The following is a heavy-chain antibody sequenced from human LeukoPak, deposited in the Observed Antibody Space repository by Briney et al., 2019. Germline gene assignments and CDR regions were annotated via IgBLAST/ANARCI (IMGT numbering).Heavy chain of an antibody. J-gene: IGHJ5*02. V-gene: IGHV1-46*01. CDR1: GYTFTGYY. CDR2: INPVGGST. CDR3: ARSPEMATIPGIYSQNWFDT. Sequence: ASVKVSCKASGYTFTGYYMHWVRQAHGQGLEWMGIINPVGGSTIYAQNFLGRVSMTRDTSTSTVYMELSSLSSEDTAVYYCARSPEMATIPGIYSQNWFDTWGQGTLVTVSS. D-gene: IGHD5-24*01.